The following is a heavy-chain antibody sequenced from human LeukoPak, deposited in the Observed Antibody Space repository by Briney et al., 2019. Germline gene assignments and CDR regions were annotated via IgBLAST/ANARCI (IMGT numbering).Heavy chain of an antibody. V-gene: IGHV1-2*02. Sequence: ASVKVSCKASGYTFTGYYMHWVRQAPGQGLEWMGWINPNSGGTNYAQKFQGRVTMTRDTSISTAYMELSRLRSDDTAVYYCARSRRDCSSTSCLFDYWGQGTLVTVSS. CDR1: GYTFTGYY. CDR2: INPNSGGT. J-gene: IGHJ4*02. D-gene: IGHD2-2*01. CDR3: ARSRRDCSSTSCLFDY.